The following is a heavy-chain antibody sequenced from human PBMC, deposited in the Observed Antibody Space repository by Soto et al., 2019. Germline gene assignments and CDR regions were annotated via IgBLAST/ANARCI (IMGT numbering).Heavy chain of an antibody. CDR1: GFTLSGHG. D-gene: IGHD3-10*01. J-gene: IGHJ4*02. CDR3: AREKNSGYYRTVDY. V-gene: IGHV3-30*03. CDR2: VTHDGTER. Sequence: QVQLVASGGGVVQPGRSLSLSCAASGFTLSGHGLHWVRQAPGTGLEWVAVVTHDGTERHYPDSVKGRFTITRDIAKNTFYLQMNSLRVEDTAMYYCAREKNSGYYRTVDYWGQGTLVTVSS.